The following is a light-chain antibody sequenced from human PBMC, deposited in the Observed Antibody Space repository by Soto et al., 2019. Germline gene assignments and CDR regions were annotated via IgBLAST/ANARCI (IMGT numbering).Light chain of an antibody. CDR2: DAS. V-gene: IGKV3-15*01. CDR1: QSIATN. Sequence: EIVLTQSPGTLSLSPGERATLSCRASQSIATNLAWYLQKPGQAPRLLFSDASTRAAGLPARFSGSGSGTEFTLTISSLQSEDFAVYYCQQYHIWPRTFGQGTKVDIK. CDR3: QQYHIWPRT. J-gene: IGKJ1*01.